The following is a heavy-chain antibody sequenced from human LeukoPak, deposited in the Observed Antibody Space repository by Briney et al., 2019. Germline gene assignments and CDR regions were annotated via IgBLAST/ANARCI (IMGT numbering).Heavy chain of an antibody. D-gene: IGHD6-13*01. Sequence: SVKVSCKASGGTFSNYAISWVRQAPGQGLEWMGGIISIFDTANYAQKFQGRVTITADESTSTAYMELSSLRSEDTAVYYCARGLGSSWYFDYWGQGTLVTVSS. CDR3: ARGLGSSWYFDY. CDR1: GGTFSNYA. J-gene: IGHJ4*02. V-gene: IGHV1-69*13. CDR2: IISIFDTA.